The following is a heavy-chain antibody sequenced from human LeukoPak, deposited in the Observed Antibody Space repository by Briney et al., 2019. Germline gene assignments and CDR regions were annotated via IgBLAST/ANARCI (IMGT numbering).Heavy chain of an antibody. V-gene: IGHV4-59*08. CDR2: VHHSGDT. D-gene: IGHD5-24*01. CDR1: GDSVSSHY. J-gene: IGHJ6*02. CDR3: ARSRAVAQVGGYNYHPLDA. Sequence: PSETLSFTCTVSGDSVSSHYWVWIRQPPGKRLEWVGYVHHSGDTDYNRSLKSRVTISLDTSDNQFSLKLSSVTAADTAVYYCARSRAVAQVGGYNYHPLDAWGQGTTVTVSS.